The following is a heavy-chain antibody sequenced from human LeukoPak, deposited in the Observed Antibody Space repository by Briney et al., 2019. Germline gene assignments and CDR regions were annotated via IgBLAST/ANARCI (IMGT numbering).Heavy chain of an antibody. CDR1: GGSFSGYY. V-gene: IGHV4-34*01. Sequence: SETLSLTCAVFGGSFSGYYWSWIRQPPGKGLEWIGEINHSGSTNYNPSLKSRVTISVDTSKNQFSLKLSSVTAADTAVYYCARVRRMAGFDYWGQGTLVTVSS. J-gene: IGHJ4*02. CDR3: ARVRRMAGFDY. CDR2: INHSGST. D-gene: IGHD6-19*01.